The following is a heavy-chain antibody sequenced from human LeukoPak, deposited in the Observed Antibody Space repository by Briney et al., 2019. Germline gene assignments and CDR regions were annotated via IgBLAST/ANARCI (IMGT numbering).Heavy chain of an antibody. CDR2: IYHSGYT. CDR3: ARHKEWLRFPADYAMAV. J-gene: IGHJ6*02. V-gene: IGHV4-59*08. Sequence: SETLSLTCTVSGGSISTYYWSWVRQPPGKGLEWIGDIYHSGYTNYNPSLKSRITISVDTSRNQLSLKLKSVTAADTAAYYCARHKEWLRFPADYAMAVWGQGTTVTVSS. CDR1: GGSISTYY. D-gene: IGHD5-12*01.